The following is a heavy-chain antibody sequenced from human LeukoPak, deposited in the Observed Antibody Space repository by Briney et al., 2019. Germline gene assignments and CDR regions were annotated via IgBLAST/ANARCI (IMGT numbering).Heavy chain of an antibody. V-gene: IGHV3-23*01. CDR3: AKDLVNVRHNWFDP. Sequence: GGSLRLSCAASGFTFSSYAMSWVRQAPGKGLEWVSAISGSGGSTYYADSVKGRFTISRGNSKNTLYLQMNSLRAEDTAVYYCAKDLVNVRHNWFDPWGQGTLVTVSS. CDR1: GFTFSSYA. J-gene: IGHJ5*02. CDR2: ISGSGGST. D-gene: IGHD3-9*01.